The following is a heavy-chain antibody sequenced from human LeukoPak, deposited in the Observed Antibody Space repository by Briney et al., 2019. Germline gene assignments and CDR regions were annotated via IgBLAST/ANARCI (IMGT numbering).Heavy chain of an antibody. J-gene: IGHJ4*02. CDR2: IKQDGSEK. Sequence: QPGGSLRLSCAASGFTFSSYWMSWVRQAPGKGLEWVANIKQDGSEKYYVDSVRGRFTISRDNAKNSLYLQMNSLRAEDTAVYYCARDRGVVPNDYWGQETLVTVSS. D-gene: IGHD3-3*01. V-gene: IGHV3-7*01. CDR3: ARDRGVVPNDY. CDR1: GFTFSSYW.